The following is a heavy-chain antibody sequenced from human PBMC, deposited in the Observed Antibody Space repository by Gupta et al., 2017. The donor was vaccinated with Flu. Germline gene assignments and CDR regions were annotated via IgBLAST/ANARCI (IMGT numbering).Heavy chain of an antibody. CDR2: ISHDGSKT. CDR3: AKDWRWNNNIYGLNV. CDR1: GFSFRTYG. V-gene: IGHV3-30*18. D-gene: IGHD1-1*01. Sequence: QERVVESGGGVVQPGRSLRLSCAASGFSFRTYGMPGVRQAPAKRLGVMAGISHDGSKTYHTDSVKGRFTISRENSKNTRYLQMSGLRIEETGVYYCAKDWRWNNNIYGLNVWGQGTTVTVSS. J-gene: IGHJ6*02.